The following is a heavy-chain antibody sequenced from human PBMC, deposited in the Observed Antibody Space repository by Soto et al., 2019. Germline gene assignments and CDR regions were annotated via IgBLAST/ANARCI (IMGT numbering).Heavy chain of an antibody. CDR3: AKDIHYDSSGYYLDY. CDR2: ISWNSGSI. J-gene: IGHJ4*02. D-gene: IGHD3-22*01. CDR1: GFTFDDYA. Sequence: EVQLVESGGGLVQPGRSLRLSCAASGFTFDDYAMHWVRQAPGKGLEWVSGISWNSGSIGYADSVKGRFTISRDNAKNSLYLQMNSLRAEDTALYYCAKDIHYDSSGYYLDYWGQGTLVTVSS. V-gene: IGHV3-9*01.